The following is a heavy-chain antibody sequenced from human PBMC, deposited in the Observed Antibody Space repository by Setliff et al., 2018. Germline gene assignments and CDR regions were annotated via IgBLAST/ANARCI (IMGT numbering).Heavy chain of an antibody. V-gene: IGHV7-4-1*02. Sequence: ASVKVSCKASGYTFTSYAMNWVRQAPGQGLEWMGWINTNTGNPTYVQGFTGRFVFSLDTSVSTAYLQISSLKAEDTAVYYCARPYSSSARWYFDLWGRGTLVTVSS. CDR1: GYTFTSYA. D-gene: IGHD6-6*01. CDR2: INTNTGNP. CDR3: ARPYSSSARWYFDL. J-gene: IGHJ2*01.